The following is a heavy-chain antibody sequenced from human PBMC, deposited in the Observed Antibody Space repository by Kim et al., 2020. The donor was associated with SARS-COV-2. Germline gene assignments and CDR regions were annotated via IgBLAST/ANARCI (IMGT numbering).Heavy chain of an antibody. D-gene: IGHD3-16*01. CDR1: GFTFSSYG. Sequence: GGSLRLSCAASGFTFSSYGMHWVRQAPGKGLEWVAVIWYDGSNKYYADSVKGRFTISRDNSKNTLYLQMNSLRAEDTAVYYCARDSRRIMITFGGVRGWYFDYWGQGTLVTVSS. CDR2: IWYDGSNK. V-gene: IGHV3-33*08. CDR3: ARDSRRIMITFGGVRGWYFDY. J-gene: IGHJ4*02.